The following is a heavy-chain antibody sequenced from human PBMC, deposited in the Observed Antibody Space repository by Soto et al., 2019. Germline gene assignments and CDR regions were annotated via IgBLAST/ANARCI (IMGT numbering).Heavy chain of an antibody. CDR3: ATVRMATNEDSFGY. CDR2: FDPEDGET. J-gene: IGHJ4*02. D-gene: IGHD5-12*01. Sequence: AAMEVSCALSGYTLPELSMHCVRQAPGKGLEWMGGFDPEDGETIYAQKFQGRVTMTEDTSTDTAYMELSSLRSEDTAVYYCATVRMATNEDSFGYWGQGTLVT. CDR1: GYTLPELS. V-gene: IGHV1-24*01.